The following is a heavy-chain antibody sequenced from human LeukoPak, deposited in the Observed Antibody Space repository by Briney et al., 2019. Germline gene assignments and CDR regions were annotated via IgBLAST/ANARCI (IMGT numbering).Heavy chain of an antibody. J-gene: IGHJ6*03. CDR2: IIPNFGTA. V-gene: IGHV1-69*05. CDR3: ARRKVVPAAIMIYYYYMDV. CDR1: GCTFSSYA. D-gene: IGHD2-2*02. Sequence: ATVKVSCKASGCTFSSYAISWVRQAPGQGLEWMGGIIPNFGTANYAQKFQGRVTITTDESTSTAYMELSSLRAEDTAVYYCARRKVVPAAIMIYYYYMDVGGKGPRVTVSS.